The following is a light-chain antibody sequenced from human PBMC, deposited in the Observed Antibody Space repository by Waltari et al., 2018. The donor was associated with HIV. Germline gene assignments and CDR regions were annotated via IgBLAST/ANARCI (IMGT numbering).Light chain of an antibody. J-gene: IGLJ2*01. CDR1: SSDVGGYNY. V-gene: IGLV2-11*01. CDR3: YSYAGSLL. Sequence: QSALTQPRSVSGSPGQSVTISCTGSSSDVGGYNYVSWYQQHPTKAPKLIIYDVSERPSGVPDRFSGSKSGNRDSLTISGLQAEDEADYYCYSYAGSLLFGGGTKLTVL. CDR2: DVS.